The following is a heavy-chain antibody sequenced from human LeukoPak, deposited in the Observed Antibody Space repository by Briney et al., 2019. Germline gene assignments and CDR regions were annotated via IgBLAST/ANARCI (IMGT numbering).Heavy chain of an antibody. CDR1: GFTFSSYA. V-gene: IGHV3-23*01. CDR3: AKDSSSFGVVISYYFGY. CDR2: ISGSGGST. J-gene: IGHJ4*02. D-gene: IGHD3-3*01. Sequence: GGSLRLSCAASGFTFSSYAMSWVRQAPGKGLEWVSAISGSGGSTYYADSVKGRFTISRDNSKNTLYLQMNSLRAEDTAVYYCAKDSSSFGVVISYYFGYWGQGTLVTVSS.